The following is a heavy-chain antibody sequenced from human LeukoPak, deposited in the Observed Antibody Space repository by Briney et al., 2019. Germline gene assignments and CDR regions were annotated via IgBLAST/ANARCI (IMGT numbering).Heavy chain of an antibody. V-gene: IGHV4-59*12. D-gene: IGHD3-22*01. Sequence: PSETLSLTCTVSGGSISSYYWSWIRQPPGKGLEWIGYIYYSGSTNYNPSLKSRVTMSVDTSKNQFSLKLSSVTAADTAVYYCAREGTRYYYDSSGYLMLWGQGTLVTVSS. CDR2: IYYSGST. CDR3: AREGTRYYYDSSGYLML. CDR1: GGSISSYY. J-gene: IGHJ4*02.